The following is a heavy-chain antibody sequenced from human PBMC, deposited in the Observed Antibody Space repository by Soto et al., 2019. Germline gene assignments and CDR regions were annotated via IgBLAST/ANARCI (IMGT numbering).Heavy chain of an antibody. CDR3: AKDAPDYYDSSGYYFDY. CDR2: ISGSGGST. D-gene: IGHD3-22*01. Sequence: GGSLRLSCAASGFTFSNFWMHWVRQAPGKGLKWVSAISGSGGSTNYADSVKGRFTISRDNSKNTLYLQMNSLRAEDTAVYYCAKDAPDYYDSSGYYFDYWGQGTLVTVSS. V-gene: IGHV3-23*01. J-gene: IGHJ4*02. CDR1: GFTFSNFW.